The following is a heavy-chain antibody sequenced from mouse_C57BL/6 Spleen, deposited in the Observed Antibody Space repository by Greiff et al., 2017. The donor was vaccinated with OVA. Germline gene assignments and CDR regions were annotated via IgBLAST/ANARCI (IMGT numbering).Heavy chain of an antibody. V-gene: IGHV3-6*01. CDR1: GYSITSGYY. CDR2: ISYDGSN. Sequence: ESGPGLVKPSQSLSLTCSVTGYSITSGYYWNWIRQFPGNKLEWMGYISYDGSNNYNPSLKNRISITRDTSKNQFFLKLNSVTTEDTATYYCARGIRVYFDYWGQGTTLTVSS. CDR3: ARGIRVYFDY. J-gene: IGHJ2*01.